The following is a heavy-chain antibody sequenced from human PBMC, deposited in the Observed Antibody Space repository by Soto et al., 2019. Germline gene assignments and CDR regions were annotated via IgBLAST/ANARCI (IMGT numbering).Heavy chain of an antibody. Sequence: SETLSLTCTVSGGSISSGDYYWSWIRQPPGKGLEWIGYIYYSGSTYYNPSLKSRVTISVDTSKNQFSLQLSSVTAADTAVYYCARVWYSSGWPFDYWGQGTLVTVSS. D-gene: IGHD6-19*01. CDR2: IYYSGST. CDR1: GGSISSGDYY. J-gene: IGHJ4*02. CDR3: ARVWYSSGWPFDY. V-gene: IGHV4-30-4*02.